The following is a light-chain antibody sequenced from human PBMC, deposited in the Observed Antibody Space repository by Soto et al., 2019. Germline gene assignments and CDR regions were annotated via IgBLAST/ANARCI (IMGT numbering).Light chain of an antibody. Sequence: VMTQSPLSLPVTLGQPASISCRSNQSLVHSDGIAYFSWYQQIPGQAPRLLIYGASTRATGFPARFSGSGSVTEFTLTISSLQSGDFAVYYCQQYNNWPITFGQGTRLEIK. V-gene: IGKV3-15*01. CDR2: GAS. CDR1: QSLVHSDGIAY. CDR3: QQYNNWPIT. J-gene: IGKJ5*01.